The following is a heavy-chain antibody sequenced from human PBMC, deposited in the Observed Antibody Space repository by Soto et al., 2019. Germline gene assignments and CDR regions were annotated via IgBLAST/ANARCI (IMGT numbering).Heavy chain of an antibody. Sequence: SETLSLTCAVYGGSFSGYYWSWIRQPPGKGLEWIGYIYYSGSTNYNPSLKSRVTISVDTSKNQFSLKLSSVTAADTAVYYCARHPAPYYDFWSGSNRYYYMDVWGKGTMVTVSS. D-gene: IGHD3-3*01. J-gene: IGHJ6*03. CDR2: IYYSGST. CDR1: GGSFSGYY. CDR3: ARHPAPYYDFWSGSNRYYYMDV. V-gene: IGHV4-34*01.